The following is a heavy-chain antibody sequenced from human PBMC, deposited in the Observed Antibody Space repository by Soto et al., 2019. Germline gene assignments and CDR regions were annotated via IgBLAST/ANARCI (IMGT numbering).Heavy chain of an antibody. CDR3: ARYLIREEYYDFWSGYHAHYYFYGMDV. CDR1: AGSISSSNW. V-gene: IGHV4-4*02. CDR2: IYHSVST. J-gene: IGHJ6*02. Sequence: PSETLSLTCVVSAGSISSSNWWRWVGHPPGKGLECIREIYHSVSTNYNPSLKSRVTISVDKSKNQFSLKLSSVTAADTAAYYCARYLIREEYYDFWSGYHAHYYFYGMDVWGQGTTVTVSS. D-gene: IGHD3-3*01.